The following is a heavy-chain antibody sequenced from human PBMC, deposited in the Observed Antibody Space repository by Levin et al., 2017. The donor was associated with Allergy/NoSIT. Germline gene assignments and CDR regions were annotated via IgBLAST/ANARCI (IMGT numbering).Heavy chain of an antibody. J-gene: IGHJ3*02. V-gene: IGHV3-74*01. CDR3: ARVGDRLRDAFEI. Sequence: PGGSLRLSCAASGFTFTSYWMHWVRQVPGKGLVWVSRINSDGSSTSYADSVKGRFTISRDNAKNTLYLQMNSLRAEDTAVYYCARVGDRLRDAFEIWGQGTMVTVSS. D-gene: IGHD3-9*01. CDR2: INSDGSST. CDR1: GFTFTSYW.